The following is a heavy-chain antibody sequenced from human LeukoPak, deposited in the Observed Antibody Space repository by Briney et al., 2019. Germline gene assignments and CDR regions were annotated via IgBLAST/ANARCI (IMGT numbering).Heavy chain of an antibody. CDR1: GGSISSSSYY. CDR3: ARHLQILEVYDY. Sequence: SETLSLTCIVSGGSISSSSYYWGWIRQPPGKGLEWIGSIYYSGSTYCNPSLKSRVTISVDTSKNQFSLKLSSVTAADTAVYYCARHLQILEVYDYWGQGTLVTVSS. CDR2: IYYSGST. D-gene: IGHD1-1*01. V-gene: IGHV4-39*01. J-gene: IGHJ4*02.